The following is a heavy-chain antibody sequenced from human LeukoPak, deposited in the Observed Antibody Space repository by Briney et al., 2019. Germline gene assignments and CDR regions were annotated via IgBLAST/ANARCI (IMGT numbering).Heavy chain of an antibody. CDR2: ISGSGGST. CDR3: AKDGYYYDSTGYYGFDQ. Sequence: GGSLRLSCAASGFTFSSYAMSWVRQAPVKGLEWVSAISGSGGSTYYADSVKGRFTISRDNSKNTLYLQMNSLRAEDTAVYYCAKDGYYYDSTGYYGFDQWGQGTLVTVSS. J-gene: IGHJ4*02. CDR1: GFTFSSYA. V-gene: IGHV3-23*01. D-gene: IGHD3-22*01.